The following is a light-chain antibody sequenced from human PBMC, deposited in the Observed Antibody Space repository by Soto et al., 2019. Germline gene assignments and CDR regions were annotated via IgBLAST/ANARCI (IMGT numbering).Light chain of an antibody. V-gene: IGKV3-20*01. CDR2: GAS. J-gene: IGKJ1*01. CDR3: QQYGSSPRT. Sequence: EIVLTQSPGTLSLSPGERATLSCRASPLVSSSYLAWYQQKPGQAPRLLISGASSRATGIPDRFSGSGSGTDFTRTISRLEPEDCAVYYFQQYGSSPRTFGQGTKVEIK. CDR1: PLVSSSY.